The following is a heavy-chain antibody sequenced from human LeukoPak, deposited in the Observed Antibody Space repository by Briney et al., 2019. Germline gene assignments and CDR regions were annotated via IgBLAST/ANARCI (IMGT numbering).Heavy chain of an antibody. D-gene: IGHD2-15*01. Sequence: GGSLRLSCAASGFTFSSYAMSWVRQAPGKGLEWVSAISGSGGSTYYADSVKGRFTISRDDSKNTLYLQMNSLRAEDTAVYYRAKDAGEYCSGGSCYPGIYWGQGTLVTVSS. CDR3: AKDAGEYCSGGSCYPGIY. J-gene: IGHJ4*02. V-gene: IGHV3-23*01. CDR1: GFTFSSYA. CDR2: ISGSGGST.